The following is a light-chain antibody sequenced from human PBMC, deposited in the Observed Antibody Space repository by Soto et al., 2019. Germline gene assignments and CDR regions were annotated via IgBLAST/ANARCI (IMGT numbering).Light chain of an antibody. CDR2: DVT. V-gene: IGLV2-11*01. Sequence: QSALTQPRSVSGSPGQSVTISCTGTSSDVGGYDYVSWFQQHPGKAPKLLIFDVTKRPSGVPDRFSGSKSGNTASLTISGLQAEDEADYYCCSYAGSSSVFGTGTQLTVL. CDR1: SSDVGGYDY. CDR3: CSYAGSSSV. J-gene: IGLJ7*01.